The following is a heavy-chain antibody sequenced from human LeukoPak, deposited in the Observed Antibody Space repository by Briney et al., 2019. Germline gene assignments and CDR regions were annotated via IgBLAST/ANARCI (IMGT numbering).Heavy chain of an antibody. CDR2: IKRDGSEK. J-gene: IGHJ3*02. V-gene: IGHV3-7*01. CDR3: AKNAYSSGWYYAFDI. Sequence: GGSLRLSCAASGFTFSSYWMSWVRQAPGKGLEWVANIKRDGSEKYYVDSVKGRFTISRDNAKNSLHLQINSLRAGDTAVYYCAKNAYSSGWYYAFDIWGQGTMVSVSS. D-gene: IGHD6-19*01. CDR1: GFTFSSYW.